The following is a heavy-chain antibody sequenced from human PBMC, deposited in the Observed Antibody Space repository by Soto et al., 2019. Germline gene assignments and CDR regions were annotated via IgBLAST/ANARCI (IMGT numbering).Heavy chain of an antibody. V-gene: IGHV5-51*01. D-gene: IGHD3-3*01. Sequence: PGESLKISCKGSGYSFTSYWIGWVRQMPGKGLERMGIIYPGDSDTRYSPPFQGQVTISADKSISTAYLQWSSLKASDTAMYYCARRVLSGLYDMDVWGQGTTVTVS. CDR3: ARRVLSGLYDMDV. CDR2: IYPGDSDT. CDR1: GYSFTSYW. J-gene: IGHJ6*02.